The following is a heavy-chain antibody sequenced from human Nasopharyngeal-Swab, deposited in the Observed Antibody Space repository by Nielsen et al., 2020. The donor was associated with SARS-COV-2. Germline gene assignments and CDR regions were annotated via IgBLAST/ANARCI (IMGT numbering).Heavy chain of an antibody. CDR1: GGTFSSYA. Sequence: SVKVSCKASGGTFSSYAISWVRQAPGQGVEWMGRIIPILGIANYAQKFQGRVTITADKSTSTAYMELSSLRSEDTAVYYCARDSQPSGDILTGQIHWGQGTLVTVSS. CDR2: IIPILGIA. V-gene: IGHV1-69*04. J-gene: IGHJ4*02. CDR3: ARDSQPSGDILTGQIH. D-gene: IGHD3-9*01.